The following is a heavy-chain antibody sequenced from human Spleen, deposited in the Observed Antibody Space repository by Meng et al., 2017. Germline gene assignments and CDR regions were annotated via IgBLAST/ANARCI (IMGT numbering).Heavy chain of an antibody. CDR1: GFTFNSNA. CDR3: AINRAGYCSGGSCYDY. J-gene: IGHJ4*02. V-gene: IGHV3-23*01. Sequence: GGSLRLSCAASGFTFNSNAMTWVRQAPGKGLEWVSTIGGSGGSTYYLDSVKGRFTISRDDSKNTLYLQMNSLRIEDTALYHCAINRAGYCSGGSCYDYWGQGTLVTVSS. CDR2: IGGSGGST. D-gene: IGHD2-15*01.